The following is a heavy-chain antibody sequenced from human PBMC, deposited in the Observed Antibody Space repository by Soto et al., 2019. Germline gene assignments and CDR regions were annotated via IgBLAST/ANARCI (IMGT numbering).Heavy chain of an antibody. CDR1: GFIFKMYW. CDR3: TRGPRPISTGTGAY. J-gene: IGHJ4*02. D-gene: IGHD3-10*01. CDR2: IYNDGTYS. V-gene: IGHV3-74*01. Sequence: GSLRLSCAASGFIFKMYWMHWVRQSPGKGLVWISRIYNDGTYSDYADSVRGRFTISRDNVNDTLYLQMNNLRAEDSGLYYCTRGPRPISTGTGAYWSQGTQVTVSS.